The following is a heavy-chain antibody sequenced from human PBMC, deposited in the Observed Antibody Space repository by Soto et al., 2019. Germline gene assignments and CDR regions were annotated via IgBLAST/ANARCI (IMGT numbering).Heavy chain of an antibody. V-gene: IGHV3-21*01. D-gene: IGHD5-12*01. CDR1: GVTFRTYG. CDR3: ARADGYNYCPVDY. J-gene: IGHJ4*02. Sequence: PGGSQRLSCTASGVTFRTYGMNWVRQAPGKGLEWVSSISGSSSYIYYADSVKGRFTISRDNAKNSLYLQMNSLRAEDTAVYYCARADGYNYCPVDYWGQGTLVTVSS. CDR2: ISGSSSYI.